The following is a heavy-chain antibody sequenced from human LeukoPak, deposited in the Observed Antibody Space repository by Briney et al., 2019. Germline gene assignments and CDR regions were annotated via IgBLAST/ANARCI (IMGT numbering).Heavy chain of an antibody. D-gene: IGHD3-22*01. CDR1: GFNFSSYS. Sequence: GGSLRLSCAASGFNFSSYSMNWVRQAPGKGLEWVSSISSSSSYIYYADSVKGRSTISRDNAKNSLYLQMNSLRAEDTAVYYCARQYYYDSSGYYYPHVEVDYWGQGTLVTVSS. CDR2: ISSSSSYI. V-gene: IGHV3-21*01. CDR3: ARQYYYDSSGYYYPHVEVDY. J-gene: IGHJ4*02.